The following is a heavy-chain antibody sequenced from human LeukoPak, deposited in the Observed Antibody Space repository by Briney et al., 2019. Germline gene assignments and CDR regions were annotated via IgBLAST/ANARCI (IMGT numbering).Heavy chain of an antibody. CDR2: INIGGTNT. CDR1: GFTFMDYY. V-gene: IGHV3-11*01. CDR3: ATDGAGFDT. Sequence: GGSRGLSFAASGFTFMDYYRGWIRQAPGKGLEWLSYINIGGTNTPYADSVKGRFTISRDNAKKSLYLEMNNLRAEDTAVYYCATDGAGFDTWGQGVLVTVSS. J-gene: IGHJ5*02.